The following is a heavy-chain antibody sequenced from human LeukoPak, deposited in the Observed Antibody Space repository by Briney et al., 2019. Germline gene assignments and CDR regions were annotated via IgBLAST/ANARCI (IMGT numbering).Heavy chain of an antibody. J-gene: IGHJ4*02. CDR1: GGSFSGYY. CDR3: AGHHPRNAVDF. D-gene: IGHD1-14*01. CDR2: INHSGST. V-gene: IGHV4-34*01. Sequence: SETLSLTCAVYGGSFSGYYWSWIRQPPGKGLEWIGEINHSGSTNYNPSLKSRVTISVDTSKNQFSLKLSSVTAADTAVYYCAGHHPRNAVDFWGQGTLVTVSS.